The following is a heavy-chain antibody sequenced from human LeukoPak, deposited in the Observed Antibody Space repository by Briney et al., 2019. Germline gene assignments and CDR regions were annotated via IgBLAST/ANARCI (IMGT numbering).Heavy chain of an antibody. J-gene: IGHJ4*02. D-gene: IGHD6-13*01. Sequence: PSETLSLTCTVSGGSISSYYWSWIRQPPGKGLEWIGYIYYSGSTNYNPSLKSRVTISVDTSKNQFSLKLSSVTAADTAVYYCARDRSSWYYWGQGTLVTVSS. CDR1: GGSISSYY. CDR3: ARDRSSWYY. V-gene: IGHV4-59*01. CDR2: IYYSGST.